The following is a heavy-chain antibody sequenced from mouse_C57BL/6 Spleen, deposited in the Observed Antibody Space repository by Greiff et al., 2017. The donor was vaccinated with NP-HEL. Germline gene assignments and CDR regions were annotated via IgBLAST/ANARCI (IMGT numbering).Heavy chain of an antibody. Sequence: QVQLQQPGAELVKPGASVKMSCKASGYTFTSYWITWVKQRPGQGLEWIGDIYPGSGSTNYNEKFKSKATLTVDTSSSTAYMQLSSLTSEDSAVYYCARFDYYGSSPWFAYWGQGTLVTVSA. J-gene: IGHJ3*01. V-gene: IGHV1-55*01. D-gene: IGHD1-1*01. CDR1: GYTFTSYW. CDR2: IYPGSGST. CDR3: ARFDYYGSSPWFAY.